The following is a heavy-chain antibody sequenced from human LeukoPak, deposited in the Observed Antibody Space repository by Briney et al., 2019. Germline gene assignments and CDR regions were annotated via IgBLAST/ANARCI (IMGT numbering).Heavy chain of an antibody. CDR3: AKDVRGYAQPIDY. J-gene: IGHJ4*02. V-gene: IGHV3-23*01. D-gene: IGHD5-12*01. CDR1: GFTFSNYA. Sequence: GESLRLSCAASGFTFSNYAMNWVRQAPGKGLEWVSTVGVSGANTYYADSVKGRFTISRDNSKNTLYLQMNSLRAEDTAVYYCAKDVRGYAQPIDYWGQGTLVTVSS. CDR2: VGVSGANT.